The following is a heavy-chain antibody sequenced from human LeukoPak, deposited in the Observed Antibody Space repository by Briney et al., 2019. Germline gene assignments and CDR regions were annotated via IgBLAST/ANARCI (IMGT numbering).Heavy chain of an antibody. CDR2: INQSGST. V-gene: IGHV4-34*01. D-gene: IGHD3-10*01. CDR3: ARGLWFGDENPPYFDY. Sequence: ASETLSLTCAVYGGSFNGYYWSWIRQPPGKGLKWIGEINQSGSTSYNPSLKSRVTISVDTSRNQFSLKLSSVTAADTAVYYCARGLWFGDENPPYFDYWGQGILVTVSS. J-gene: IGHJ4*02. CDR1: GGSFNGYY.